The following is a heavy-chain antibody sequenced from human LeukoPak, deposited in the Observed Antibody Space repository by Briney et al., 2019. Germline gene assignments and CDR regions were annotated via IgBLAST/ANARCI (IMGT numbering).Heavy chain of an antibody. CDR3: TTTYYGEFGY. D-gene: IGHD3-22*01. V-gene: IGHV3-15*01. Sequence: GGSLRLSCTVSEFSFTDTWMHWVRQAPGKGLEWVGRIKSKTDGGTTDYAAPVKGRFTISRDDSKNTPYLQMNRLKTEDTAVYYCTTTYYGEFGYWGQGNLVTVSS. CDR1: EFSFTDTW. CDR2: IKSKTDGGTT. J-gene: IGHJ4*02.